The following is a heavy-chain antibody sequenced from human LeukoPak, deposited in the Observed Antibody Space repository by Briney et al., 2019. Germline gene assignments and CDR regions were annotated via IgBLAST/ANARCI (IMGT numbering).Heavy chain of an antibody. V-gene: IGHV3-7*01. Sequence: HPGGSLRLPCAASGFTFSSYWMSWVRQAPGKGLEWVANIKQDGSEKYYVDSVKGRFTISRDNAKNSLYLQMNSLRAEDTAVYYCARSKQWLEIDFDYWGQGTLVTVSS. CDR2: IKQDGSEK. D-gene: IGHD6-19*01. CDR3: ARSKQWLEIDFDY. CDR1: GFTFSSYW. J-gene: IGHJ4*02.